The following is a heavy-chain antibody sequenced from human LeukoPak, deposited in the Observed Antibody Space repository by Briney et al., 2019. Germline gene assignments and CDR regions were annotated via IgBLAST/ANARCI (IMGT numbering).Heavy chain of an antibody. Sequence: SETLSLTCTVSGGSISSSSYYWGWIRQPPGKGLEWIGSIYYSGSTYYNPSLKSRVTISVDTSKNQFSLKLSSVTAADTAVYYCARHLRGGYCSSTSCYPIWGQGTMVTVSS. CDR2: IYYSGST. D-gene: IGHD2-2*01. V-gene: IGHV4-39*01. CDR1: GGSISSSSYY. CDR3: ARHLRGGYCSSTSCYPI. J-gene: IGHJ3*02.